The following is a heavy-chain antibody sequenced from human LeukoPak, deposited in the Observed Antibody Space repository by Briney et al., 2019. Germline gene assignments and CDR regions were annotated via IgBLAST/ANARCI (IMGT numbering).Heavy chain of an antibody. J-gene: IGHJ3*02. CDR2: INPDGSST. Sequence: GGSLRLSCAASGFTFSSYAMSWVRQAPGKGLEWVSRINPDGSSTSYADSVKGRFTISRDNAKNTLYLQMNSLRAEDTAVYYCARPYSGYDLDAFDIWGQGTMVTVSS. CDR1: GFTFSSYA. V-gene: IGHV3-74*01. CDR3: ARPYSGYDLDAFDI. D-gene: IGHD5-12*01.